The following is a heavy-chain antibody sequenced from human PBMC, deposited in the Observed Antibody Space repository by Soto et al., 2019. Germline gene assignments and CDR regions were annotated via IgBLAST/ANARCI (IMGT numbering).Heavy chain of an antibody. Sequence: EVQLLESGGTLVQPGGSLRLSCAASGFTFSSYSMSWVRQAPGKGLEWVSGFRAGGDDGTTYYADSVKGRFTISRDNSKNTLFLQMNSLRVEDMAIYYCAKKVNSGPGSQYFDYWGQGTLVTVSS. CDR1: GFTFSSYS. J-gene: IGHJ4*02. V-gene: IGHV3-23*01. CDR2: FRAGGDDGTT. CDR3: AKKVNSGPGSQYFDY. D-gene: IGHD3-10*01.